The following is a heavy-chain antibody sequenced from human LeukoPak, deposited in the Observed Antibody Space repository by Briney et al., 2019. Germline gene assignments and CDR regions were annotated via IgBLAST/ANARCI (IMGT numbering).Heavy chain of an antibody. CDR1: GFTFSSYS. Sequence: PGGSLRLSCAASGFTFSSYSMNWVRQAPGKGLEWVSSISSSSSYIYYADSVKGRFTISRDNAKNSLYLQMNSLRAEDTAVYYCARDGSLRFLEWQPLVFGGQGTLVTVSS. CDR2: ISSSSSYI. J-gene: IGHJ4*02. V-gene: IGHV3-21*01. CDR3: ARDGSLRFLEWQPLVF. D-gene: IGHD3-3*01.